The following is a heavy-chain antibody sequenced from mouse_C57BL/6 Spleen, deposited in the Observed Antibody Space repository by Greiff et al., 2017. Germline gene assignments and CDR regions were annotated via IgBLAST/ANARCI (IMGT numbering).Heavy chain of an antibody. V-gene: IGHV1-81*01. CDR1: GYTFTSYG. Sequence: QVHVKQSGAELARPGASVKLSCKASGYTFTSYGISWVKQRTGQGLEWIGEIYPRSGNTYYNEKFKGKATLTADKSSSTAYMELRSLTSEDSAVYFCAREGITTVVATPFDYWGQGTTLTVSS. CDR3: AREGITTVVATPFDY. CDR2: IYPRSGNT. D-gene: IGHD1-1*01. J-gene: IGHJ2*01.